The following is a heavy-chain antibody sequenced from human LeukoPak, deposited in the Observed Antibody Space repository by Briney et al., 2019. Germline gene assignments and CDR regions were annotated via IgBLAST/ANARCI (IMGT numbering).Heavy chain of an antibody. CDR2: INHSGST. V-gene: IGHV4-34*01. Sequence: PSETLSLTCAVYGGSFSGYSWSWIRQPPGKGLEWIGEINHSGSTTYNPSLKSRATISVDTSKTQSSLKLSSVTAADTAVYYCARVVPLSSAIVVVPAAIVYGMDVWGQGTTVTVSS. D-gene: IGHD2-2*02. CDR1: GGSFSGYS. CDR3: ARVVPLSSAIVVVPAAIVYGMDV. J-gene: IGHJ6*02.